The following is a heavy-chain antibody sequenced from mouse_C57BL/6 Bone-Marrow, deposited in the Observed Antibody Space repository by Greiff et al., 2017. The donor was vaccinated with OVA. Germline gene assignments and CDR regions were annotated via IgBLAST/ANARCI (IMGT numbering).Heavy chain of an antibody. V-gene: IGHV2-6*01. CDR1: WFSLTSYG. Sequence: VKVVESGPGLVAPSQSLSITCTVSWFSLTSYGVDWVRQSPGKGLEWLGVIWGVGSTNYNSALKSRLSISKDNSKSQVFLKMNSLQTDDTAMYYCRAEAMDYWGQGTSVTVSS. CDR3: RAEAMDY. D-gene: IGHD3-3*01. CDR2: IWGVGST. J-gene: IGHJ4*01.